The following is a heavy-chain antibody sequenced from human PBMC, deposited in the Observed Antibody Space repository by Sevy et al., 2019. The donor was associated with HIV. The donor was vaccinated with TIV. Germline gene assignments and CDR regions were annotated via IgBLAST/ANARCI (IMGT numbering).Heavy chain of an antibody. CDR2: INHSGST. CDR1: GGSFSGYY. Sequence: SESLSLTCAVYGGSFSGYYWSWIRQPPGKGLEWIGEINHSGSTNYNPSLKSRVTISVDTSKNQFSLKLSSVTATDTAVYYCARGPPSIPSRSRTSCYLDYWGQGTSVTVSS. CDR3: ARGPPSIPSRSRTSCYLDY. D-gene: IGHD2-2*01. J-gene: IGHJ4*02. V-gene: IGHV4-34*01.